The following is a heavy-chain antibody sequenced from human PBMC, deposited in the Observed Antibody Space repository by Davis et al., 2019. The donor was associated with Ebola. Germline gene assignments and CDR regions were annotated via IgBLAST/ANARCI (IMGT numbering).Heavy chain of an antibody. Sequence: GESLKISCAASGFTFSGSAMHWVRQASGKGLEWVGRIRSKANSYATAYAASVKGRFTISRDDSKNTAYLQMNSLKTEDTAVYYCARRDIVVVGGMDVWGQGTTVTVSS. CDR3: ARRDIVVVGGMDV. V-gene: IGHV3-73*01. CDR1: GFTFSGSA. CDR2: IRSKANSYAT. J-gene: IGHJ6*02. D-gene: IGHD2-15*01.